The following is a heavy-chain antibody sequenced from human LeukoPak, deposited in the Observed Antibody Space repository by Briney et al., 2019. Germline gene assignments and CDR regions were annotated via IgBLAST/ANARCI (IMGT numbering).Heavy chain of an antibody. V-gene: IGHV4-59*01. Sequence: PSETLSLTCTVSGGSISSYYWSWIRQPPGKGLEWIGYIYYSGSTNYNPSLKSRVTISVDTSKNQFSLKLSSVTAADTAVYYCARTGIAAAGGWFDPWGQGTLVTVSS. J-gene: IGHJ5*02. CDR3: ARTGIAAAGGWFDP. CDR2: IYYSGST. D-gene: IGHD6-13*01. CDR1: GGSISSYY.